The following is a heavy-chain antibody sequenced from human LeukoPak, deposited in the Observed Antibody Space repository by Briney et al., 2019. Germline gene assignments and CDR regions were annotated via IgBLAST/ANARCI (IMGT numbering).Heavy chain of an antibody. CDR2: ISWDGGST. Sequence: GGSLRLSCAASGFTFDDYAMHWVRQAPGKGLEWVSLISWDGGSTYYADSVKGRFTISRDNSKNTLFLQMNSLRTEDTAVYYCAKDFYSGSSPWGQGTLVTVSS. J-gene: IGHJ5*02. D-gene: IGHD1-26*01. CDR3: AKDFYSGSSP. CDR1: GFTFDDYA. V-gene: IGHV3-43D*03.